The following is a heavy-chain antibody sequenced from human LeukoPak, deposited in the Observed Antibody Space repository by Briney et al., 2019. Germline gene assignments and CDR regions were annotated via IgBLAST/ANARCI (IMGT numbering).Heavy chain of an antibody. CDR2: ISSSSSYI. Sequence: GGSLRLSCAASGFTFSSYSMNWVRQVPGKGLEWVSSISSSSSYIYYADSVKGRFTISRDNAKNSLYLQMNSLRAEDTAVYYCARDYYDSSGYSRGLGNWGQGTLVTVSS. V-gene: IGHV3-21*01. J-gene: IGHJ4*02. CDR1: GFTFSSYS. CDR3: ARDYYDSSGYSRGLGN. D-gene: IGHD3-22*01.